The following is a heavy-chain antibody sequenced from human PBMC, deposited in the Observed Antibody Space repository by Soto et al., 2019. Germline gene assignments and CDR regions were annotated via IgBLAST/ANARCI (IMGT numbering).Heavy chain of an antibody. Sequence: QVQLVQSGTEVKKPGASVKVSCKASGYTFSNYGISWVRQAPGQGYEWMGWISGYNGNTKYAQTLQGRVNMTTDTSTSTAYMELRSLRADDTAVYYCARGGSSWSAEYYQHWGQGTLVIVSS. CDR2: ISGYNGNT. J-gene: IGHJ1*01. D-gene: IGHD6-13*01. CDR3: ARGGSSWSAEYYQH. V-gene: IGHV1-18*01. CDR1: GYTFSNYG.